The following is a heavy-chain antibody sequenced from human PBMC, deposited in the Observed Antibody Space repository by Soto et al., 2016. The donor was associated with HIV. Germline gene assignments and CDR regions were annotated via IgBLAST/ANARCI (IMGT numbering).Heavy chain of an antibody. CDR2: INSDGSST. J-gene: IGHJ4*02. Sequence: EVQLVESGGDLVQPGGPVRLSCAASGFTFSNSWMHWVRQAPGKGLVWVSRINSDGSSTSYADSVKGRFTISRDNAKNTMYLQMNSLRAEDTGVYYCARDPSDWGQGTLVTVSS. CDR1: GFTFSNSW. CDR3: ARDPSD. V-gene: IGHV3-74*01.